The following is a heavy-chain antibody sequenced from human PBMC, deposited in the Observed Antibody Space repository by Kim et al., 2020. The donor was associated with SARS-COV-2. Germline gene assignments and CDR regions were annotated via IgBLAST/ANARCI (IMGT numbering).Heavy chain of an antibody. CDR1: GGSISSSSYY. CDR2: IYYSGST. CDR3: ARQSKASGIAAAKYNW. D-gene: IGHD6-13*01. V-gene: IGHV4-39*01. J-gene: IGHJ5*01. Sequence: SETLSLTCTVSGGSISSSSYYWGWIRQPPGKGLEWIGSIYYSGSTYYNPSLKSRVTISVDTSKNQFSLKLSSVTAADTAVYYCARQSKASGIAAAKYNW.